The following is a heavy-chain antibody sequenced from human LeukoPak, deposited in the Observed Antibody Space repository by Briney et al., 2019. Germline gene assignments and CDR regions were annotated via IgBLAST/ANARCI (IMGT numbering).Heavy chain of an antibody. D-gene: IGHD3-3*01. CDR2: IYYSGST. CDR1: GVSITSGSYY. J-gene: IGHJ4*02. CDR3: AGDKTFEVVNYFDY. Sequence: SETLSLTCTVSGVSITSGSYYWSWIRQPPGKGLEWIGSIYYSGSTYYNPSLKTRITISLDTSKDQFSLKLNSVTAADTAVYYCAGDKTFEVVNYFDYWGQGTLVTVSS. V-gene: IGHV4-39*07.